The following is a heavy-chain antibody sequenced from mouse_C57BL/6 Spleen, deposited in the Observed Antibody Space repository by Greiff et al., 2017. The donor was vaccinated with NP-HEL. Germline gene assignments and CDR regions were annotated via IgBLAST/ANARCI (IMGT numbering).Heavy chain of an antibody. CDR1: GFSFNTYA. Sequence: EVQLVESGGGLVQPKGSLKLSCAASGFSFNTYAMNWVRQAPGKGLEWVARIRSKSNNYATYYADSVKDRFTISRDDSESMLYLQMNNLKTEDTAMYYCVRHVYYGSSYFYAMDYWGQGTSVTVSS. D-gene: IGHD1-1*01. V-gene: IGHV10-1*01. CDR2: IRSKSNNYAT. J-gene: IGHJ4*01. CDR3: VRHVYYGSSYFYAMDY.